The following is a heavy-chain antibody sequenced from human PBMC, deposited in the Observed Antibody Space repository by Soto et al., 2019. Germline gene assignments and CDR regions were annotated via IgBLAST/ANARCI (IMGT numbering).Heavy chain of an antibody. D-gene: IGHD3-16*01. Sequence: PSETLSLTCTVSGGSFKSGSYYWSWVRQPPGKGLEWIGYVYYTGRTSYSPSLKSRVTISADTSKNQFSLILTSVTAADTAVYYCERDYDYFDHWGQGSLVTVSS. J-gene: IGHJ4*02. CDR1: GGSFKSGSYY. V-gene: IGHV4-61*01. CDR3: ERDYDYFDH. CDR2: VYYTGRT.